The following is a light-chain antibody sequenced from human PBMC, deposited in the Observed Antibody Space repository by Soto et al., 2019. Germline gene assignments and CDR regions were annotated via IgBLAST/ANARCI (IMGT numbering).Light chain of an antibody. Sequence: QSVLTQPASVSGSPGQSITISCTGTSSDVGGYEYVSWYQQHPGKAPKLIIYEVNNRASEISTRFSGSRSGNTASLTISALQTGDEADYYCNSYTNKSTWVFGGGTKVTVL. J-gene: IGLJ3*02. CDR3: NSYTNKSTWV. CDR2: EVN. CDR1: SSDVGGYEY. V-gene: IGLV2-14*01.